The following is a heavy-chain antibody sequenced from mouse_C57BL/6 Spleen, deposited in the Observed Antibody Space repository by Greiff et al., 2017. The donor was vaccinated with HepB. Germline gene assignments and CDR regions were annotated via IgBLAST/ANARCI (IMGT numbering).Heavy chain of an antibody. CDR1: GFTFSDYG. J-gene: IGHJ3*01. Sequence: VQLVESGGGLVKPGGSLKLSCAASGFTFSDYGMHWVRQAPEKGLEWVAYISSGSSTIYYADTVKGRFTISRDNAKNTLFLQMTSLRSEDTAMYYCAREGAGYVFAYWGQGTLVTVSA. V-gene: IGHV5-17*01. CDR2: ISSGSSTI. CDR3: AREGAGYVFAY. D-gene: IGHD3-2*02.